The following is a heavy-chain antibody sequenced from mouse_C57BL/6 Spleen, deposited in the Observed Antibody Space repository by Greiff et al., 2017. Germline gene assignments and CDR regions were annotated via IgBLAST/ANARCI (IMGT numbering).Heavy chain of an antibody. CDR2: ILPGGGST. CDR1: GYTFTGYW. J-gene: IGHJ2*01. V-gene: IGHV1-9*01. D-gene: IGHD1-1*01. CDR3: ARGVTTGEEFDY. Sequence: QVQLQQSGAELMKPGASVKLSCKATGYTFTGYWIEWVKQRPGHGLEWIGAILPGGGSTNYTDTLKGRATFSADTSSNTAYMQLSSLTTEDSAIYYGARGVTTGEEFDYWGQGTTLTVSS.